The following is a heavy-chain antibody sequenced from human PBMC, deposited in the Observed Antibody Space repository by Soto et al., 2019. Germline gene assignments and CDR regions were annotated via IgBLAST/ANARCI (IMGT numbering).Heavy chain of an antibody. CDR1: GGSIRSGGYY. V-gene: IGHV4-31*03. Sequence: SETLSLTCTVSGGSIRSGGYYWSWVRQNPRKGLEWIGNIYYSGNTYYNPSLESRLTISVDTSKNQFSLNLSSVTAADTAVYYCARDRLVATAATARHYFGLDVWGQGTTVTVSS. CDR3: ARDRLVATAATARHYFGLDV. D-gene: IGHD5-12*01. CDR2: IYYSGNT. J-gene: IGHJ6*02.